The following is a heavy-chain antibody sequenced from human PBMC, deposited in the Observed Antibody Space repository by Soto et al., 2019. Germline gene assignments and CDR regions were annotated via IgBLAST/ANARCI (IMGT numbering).Heavy chain of an antibody. CDR2: IPSDGSAQ. D-gene: IGHD1-1*01. V-gene: IGHV3-30-3*01. CDR1: GFTLRDYA. Sequence: QVQVVESGGGVVQPGRSLRLSCEASGFTLRDYAMHWVRQAPGKGLEWVAAIPSDGSAQHYADSVKGRFSISRDNSKNTLSLQMNSIRPEDAALYYCARAVAGQVRSAWTWLDYWGQGTLVTVSS. J-gene: IGHJ4*02. CDR3: ARAVAGQVRSAWTWLDY.